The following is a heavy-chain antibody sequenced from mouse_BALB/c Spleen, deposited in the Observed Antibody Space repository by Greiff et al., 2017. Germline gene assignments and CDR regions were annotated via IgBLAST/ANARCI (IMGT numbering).Heavy chain of an antibody. CDR2: ISSGGSYT. Sequence: EVKLVESGGGLVKPGGSLKLSCAASGFTFSSYAMSWVRQSPEKRLEWVAEISSGGSYTYYPDTVTGRFTISRDNAKNTLYLEMSSLRSEDTAMYYCARGGTATFYYAMDYWGQGTSVTVSS. J-gene: IGHJ4*01. D-gene: IGHD1-2*01. CDR3: ARGGTATFYYAMDY. CDR1: GFTFSSYA. V-gene: IGHV5-9-4*01.